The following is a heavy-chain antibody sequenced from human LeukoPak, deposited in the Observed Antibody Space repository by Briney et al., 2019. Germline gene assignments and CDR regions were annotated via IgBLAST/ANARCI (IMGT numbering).Heavy chain of an antibody. Sequence: ASVNVSCKPSVYSFTVYNMHWVRQAPGQRLEWMGIINPSGGNKNYAQKFQGRVTMTRDTSTNTVYMELSSLKSEDTAVYYCARVRDGYNDAYDNWGQGTMVTVSS. CDR3: ARVRDGYNDAYDN. J-gene: IGHJ3*02. CDR2: INPSGGNK. D-gene: IGHD5-24*01. V-gene: IGHV1-46*01. CDR1: VYSFTVYN.